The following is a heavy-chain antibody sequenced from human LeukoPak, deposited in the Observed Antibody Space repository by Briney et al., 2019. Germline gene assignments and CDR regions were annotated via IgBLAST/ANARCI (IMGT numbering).Heavy chain of an antibody. J-gene: IGHJ4*02. Sequence: SETLSLTCAVYGGSFSGYYWSWIRQPPWKGLEWIGEINHSGSTNYNPSLKSRVTISVDTSKNQFSLKLSSVTAADTAVYYCARNPYGYGSFYSWGQGTLVSVSS. CDR1: GGSFSGYY. CDR2: INHSGST. D-gene: IGHD5-18*01. V-gene: IGHV4-34*01. CDR3: ARNPYGYGSFYS.